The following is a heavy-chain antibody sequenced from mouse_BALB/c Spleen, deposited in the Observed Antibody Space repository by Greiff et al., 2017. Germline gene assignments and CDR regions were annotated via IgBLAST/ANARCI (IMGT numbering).Heavy chain of an antibody. CDR1: GFTFTDYY. CDR3: ARDDPFAY. J-gene: IGHJ3*01. Sequence: DVQLVESGGGLVQPGGSRRLSCATSGFTFTDYYMSWVRQPPGKALEWLGFIRNKANGYTTEYSASVKGRFTISRDNSQSILYLQMNTLRAEDSATYYCARDDPFAYWGQGTLVTVSA. CDR2: IRNKANGYTT. V-gene: IGHV7-3*02.